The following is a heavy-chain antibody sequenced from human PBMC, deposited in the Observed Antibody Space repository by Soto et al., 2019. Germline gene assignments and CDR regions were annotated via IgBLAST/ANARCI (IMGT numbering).Heavy chain of an antibody. Sequence: SETLSLTCTVSGGSISSSSYYWGWIRQPPGKGLEWIGSIYYSGSTYYNPSLKSRVTISVDTSKNQFSLKLSSVTAADTAVYYCARLPDYYDSSGPSPVDYWGQGTLVTVSS. V-gene: IGHV4-39*01. D-gene: IGHD3-22*01. CDR3: ARLPDYYDSSGPSPVDY. CDR2: IYYSGST. CDR1: GGSISSSSYY. J-gene: IGHJ4*02.